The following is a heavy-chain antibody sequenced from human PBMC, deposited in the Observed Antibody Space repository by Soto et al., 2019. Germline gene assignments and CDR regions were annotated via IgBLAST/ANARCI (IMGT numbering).Heavy chain of an antibody. V-gene: IGHV3-23*01. Sequence: EVEVLESGGGLVQPGGSLRLSCAASGFTFRNYAMSWIRQAPGKGLDWVSGISGSGDDTHFGDSVKGRFTISRDNSKNTLYLQMNGLRADDTAIYYCAKGLVSGSSHYYYGTDVWGQGTTVIVSS. J-gene: IGHJ6*02. D-gene: IGHD1-26*01. CDR1: GFTFRNYA. CDR3: AKGLVSGSSHYYYGTDV. CDR2: ISGSGDDT.